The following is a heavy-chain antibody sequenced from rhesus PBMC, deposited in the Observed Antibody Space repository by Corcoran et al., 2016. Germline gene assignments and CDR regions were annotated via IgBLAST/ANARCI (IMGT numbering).Heavy chain of an antibody. V-gene: IGHV4-99*01. J-gene: IGHJ4*01. CDR1: GHSISSGYY. Sequence: QVQLQESGPGLVKPSETLSLTCTVSGHSISSGYYWGLIRQPPGKGLEYIGYIIGTSGNTYNNPSLKSRVTISKDTSKNQFSLKLSSVTAADTAVYYCARQGNSGFDNWGQGVLVTVSS. CDR2: IIGTSGNT. D-gene: IGHD1-44*01. CDR3: ARQGNSGFDN.